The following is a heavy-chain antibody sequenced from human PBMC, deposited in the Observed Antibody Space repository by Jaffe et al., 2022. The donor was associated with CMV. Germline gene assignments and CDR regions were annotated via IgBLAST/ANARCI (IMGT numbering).Heavy chain of an antibody. Sequence: QVQLVQSGAEVKKPGASVKVSCKASGYTFTTYGIFWVRQAPGQGLEWMGWISAYTGNTNSAQKLQDRVTMSTDTSTSTAYMELRSLRSDDTAVYYCARGSATRASDAFDIWGQGTMVTVSS. V-gene: IGHV1-18*01. CDR1: GYTFTTYG. D-gene: IGHD1-26*01. CDR3: ARGSATRASDAFDI. J-gene: IGHJ3*02. CDR2: ISAYTGNT.